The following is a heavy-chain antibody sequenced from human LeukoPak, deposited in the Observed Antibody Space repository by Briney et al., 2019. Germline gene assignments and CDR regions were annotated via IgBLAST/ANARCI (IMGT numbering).Heavy chain of an antibody. CDR1: GGSISSYY. D-gene: IGHD3-10*01. CDR2: IYYSGST. CDR3: ARAYGSGSLYYFDY. J-gene: IGHJ4*02. Sequence: SEALSLTCTVSGGSISSYYWSWIRQPPGKGLEWIGCIYYSGSTNYNPSLKSRVTISVDTSKTQFSLKLRSVTAADTAVYYCARAYGSGSLYYFDYWGQGTLVTVSS. V-gene: IGHV4-59*08.